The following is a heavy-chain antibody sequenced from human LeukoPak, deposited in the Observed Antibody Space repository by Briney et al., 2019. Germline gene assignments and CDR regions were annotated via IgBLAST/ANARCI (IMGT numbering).Heavy chain of an antibody. J-gene: IGHJ3*02. V-gene: IGHV1-18*01. CDR3: ASGYSYGTQFDI. CDR2: ISAYNGNT. Sequence: ASVKVSCKASGYTFTSYGISWVRQAPGQGLEWMGWISAYNGNTNYAQKLQGRVTMTTDTSTSTAYMELRSLRSGDTAVYYCASGYSYGTQFDIWGQGTMVTVSS. D-gene: IGHD5-18*01. CDR1: GYTFTSYG.